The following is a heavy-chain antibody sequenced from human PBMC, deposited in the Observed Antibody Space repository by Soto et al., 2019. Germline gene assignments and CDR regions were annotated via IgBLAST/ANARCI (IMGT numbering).Heavy chain of an antibody. D-gene: IGHD3-10*01. Sequence: EVQLLESGGGLEQPGGSLRLSCAASGFTFDSFAMTWVRQAPGKGLEWVSAISASGGSTYYADSVKGRFTISRDSSKNTLYLQMSSLRAEDTAVYYCARGAVTPDSWGQGTLVTVSS. CDR3: ARGAVTPDS. CDR2: ISASGGST. CDR1: GFTFDSFA. J-gene: IGHJ4*02. V-gene: IGHV3-23*01.